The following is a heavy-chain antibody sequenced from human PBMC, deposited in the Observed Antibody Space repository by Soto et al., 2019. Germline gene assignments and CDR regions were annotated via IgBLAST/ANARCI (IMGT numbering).Heavy chain of an antibody. Sequence: HPAGSLRLSCAASGFTFSSYAMHWGRQAPGKGLEWVAVISYDGSNKYYADSVKGRFTISRDNSKNTLYLQMNSLRAEDTAVYYCASDSQAAAGTESGMDGWGQGTMATVSS. V-gene: IGHV3-30-3*01. D-gene: IGHD6-13*01. CDR2: ISYDGSNK. CDR3: ASDSQAAAGTESGMDG. CDR1: GFTFSSYA. J-gene: IGHJ6*02.